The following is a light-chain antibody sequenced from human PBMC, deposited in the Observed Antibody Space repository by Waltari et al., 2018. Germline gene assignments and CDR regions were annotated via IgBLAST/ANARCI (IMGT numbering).Light chain of an antibody. CDR1: TSNIGTNT. V-gene: IGLV1-44*01. CDR3: ATWDDSLSGRV. CDR2: VKY. J-gene: IGLJ3*02. Sequence: QSVLTQPPSTSGTPGQTVTISCSGSTSNIGTNTVTWYQLLPGTGPKTVIFVKYLRPSAVPVRFSASKSGTSASLVISGLQSEDEADYCCATWDDSLSGRVFGGGTKVTVL.